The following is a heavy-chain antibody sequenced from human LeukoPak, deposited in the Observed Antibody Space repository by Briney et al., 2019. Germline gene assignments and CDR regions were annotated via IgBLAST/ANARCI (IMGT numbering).Heavy chain of an antibody. V-gene: IGHV3-33*01. CDR3: ARDGQKIGPYVFDY. J-gene: IGHJ4*02. Sequence: GGSLRLSCAASGYTFSWHAVHWVRQAPGKGREWVAQIWSGGNYAYYGDSVKGRFIISRDDSKNTAYLQMNSVRVDDTAVYFCARDGQKIGPYVFDYWGQGTLVTVSS. CDR2: IWSGGNYA. CDR1: GYTFSWHA. D-gene: IGHD3-16*01.